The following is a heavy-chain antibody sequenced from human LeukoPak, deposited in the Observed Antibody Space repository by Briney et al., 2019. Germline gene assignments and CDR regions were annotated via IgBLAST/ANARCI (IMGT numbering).Heavy chain of an antibody. CDR2: IDRDGSRI. Sequence: GGSLRLSRAVSGFTFSSYWKHWVRQAPGKGLVWVSRIDRDGSRINYADSVKGRFTISRDNGKNTLFLQMSSLRAEDAAVYYCVRGNDYGGPHYWGQGTLVTVSS. CDR3: VRGNDYGGPHY. D-gene: IGHD4-23*01. J-gene: IGHJ4*02. V-gene: IGHV3-74*01. CDR1: GFTFSSYW.